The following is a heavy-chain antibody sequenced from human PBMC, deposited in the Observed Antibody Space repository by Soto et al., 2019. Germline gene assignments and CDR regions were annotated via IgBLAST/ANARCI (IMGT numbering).Heavy chain of an antibody. CDR1: GFTFSRYR. CDR2: ISGGSSTI. D-gene: IGHD6-25*01. J-gene: IGHJ6*03. Sequence: LTISSAPSGFTFSRYRWKSVRQTQGKGLEWVSYISGGSSTIYYADSVKGLFTISRDNAENSLYLQMNSLRAEDTAVYYCARTFRSPAYYYYMDVWGKGTTVIVSS. CDR3: ARTFRSPAYYYYMDV. V-gene: IGHV3-48*01.